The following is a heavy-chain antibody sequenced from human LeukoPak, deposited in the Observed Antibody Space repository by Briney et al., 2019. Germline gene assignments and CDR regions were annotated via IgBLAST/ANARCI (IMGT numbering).Heavy chain of an antibody. CDR3: VKDGWY. V-gene: IGHV3-30*02. D-gene: IGHD2-2*03. J-gene: IGHJ4*02. CDR2: VRYDGDNK. Sequence: PGGSLRLSCAASGFSFNTYGMHWVRQAPGKGLEWVAFVRYDGDNKYYADSVKGRFTISKDNSKNTLYLQMNSLRPEDTALYYCVKDGWYWGQGTLVTVSS. CDR1: GFSFNTYG.